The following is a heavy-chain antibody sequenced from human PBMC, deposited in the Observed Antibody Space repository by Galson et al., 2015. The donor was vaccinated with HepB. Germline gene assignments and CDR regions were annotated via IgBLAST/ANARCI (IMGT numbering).Heavy chain of an antibody. CDR3: GRGALVGVVGGTKTTWFDP. D-gene: IGHD2-15*01. J-gene: IGHJ5*02. CDR1: GYTFSTYS. Sequence: SVKVSCKASGYTFSTYSITWVRQAPGQGLEWMGWISPYNRDTNYARKLQGRVTMTTDTFKSTAYMELRNLRSDDTAVYYCGRGALVGVVGGTKTTWFDPGAQGTLATV. V-gene: IGHV1-18*01. CDR2: ISPYNRDT.